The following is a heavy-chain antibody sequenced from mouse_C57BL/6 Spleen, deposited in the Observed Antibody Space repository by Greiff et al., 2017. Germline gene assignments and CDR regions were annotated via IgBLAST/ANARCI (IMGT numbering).Heavy chain of an antibody. CDR3: AIQAWLAY. CDR2: IHPSDSDT. Sequence: VKLQQSGAELVKPGASVKVSCKASGYTFTSYWMHWVKQRPGQGLEWIGRIHPSDSDTNYNQKFKGKATLTVDKSSSTAYMQLSILTSEDSAVYYCAIQAWLAYWGQGTLVTVSA. CDR1: GYTFTSYW. V-gene: IGHV1-74*01. J-gene: IGHJ3*01.